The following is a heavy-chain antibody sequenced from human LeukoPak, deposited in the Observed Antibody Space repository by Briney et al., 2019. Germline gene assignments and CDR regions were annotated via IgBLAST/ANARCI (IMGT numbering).Heavy chain of an antibody. D-gene: IGHD6-13*01. V-gene: IGHV1-18*01. CDR1: GYTFTSYG. CDR2: ISAYNGNT. Sequence: ASVKVSCKASGYTFTSYGISWVRQAPGQGLEWMGWISAYNGNTNYAQKLQGRVTMTTDTSTSTAYMELRSLRSDDTAVYYCARDLLAAASYYYYYMDVWGKGTTVTVSS. J-gene: IGHJ6*03. CDR3: ARDLLAAASYYYYYMDV.